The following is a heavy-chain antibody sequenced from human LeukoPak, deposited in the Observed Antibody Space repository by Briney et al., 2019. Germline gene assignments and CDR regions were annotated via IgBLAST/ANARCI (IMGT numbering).Heavy chain of an antibody. CDR3: ASDYYYGSGSFYS. CDR1: GDSISGFY. D-gene: IGHD3-10*01. J-gene: IGHJ4*02. V-gene: IGHV3-53*01. CDR2: IYSSGGT. Sequence: ETLSLTCTVSGDSISGFYWSWVRQAPGKGLECVSVIYSSGGTYYADSVKGRFTISRDNSKNTLYLQMNSLRAEDTAVYYCASDYYYGSGSFYSWGQGTLVTVSP.